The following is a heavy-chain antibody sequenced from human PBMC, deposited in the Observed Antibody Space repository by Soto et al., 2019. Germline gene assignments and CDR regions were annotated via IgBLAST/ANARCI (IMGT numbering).Heavy chain of an antibody. CDR1: GFTFSTYG. Sequence: GGSLRLSCAASGFTFSTYGMHWVRQPPGTGLEWVAVISSGVKSEHYADPVKGRFSISRDNSKNTLSLQMNSLRVEDTAVYYCAKTITSYSGDSRGRGALVDYWGQGTLVTVSS. CDR3: AKTITSYSGDSRGRGALVDY. CDR2: ISSGVKSE. D-gene: IGHD3-22*01. V-gene: IGHV3-30*18. J-gene: IGHJ4*02.